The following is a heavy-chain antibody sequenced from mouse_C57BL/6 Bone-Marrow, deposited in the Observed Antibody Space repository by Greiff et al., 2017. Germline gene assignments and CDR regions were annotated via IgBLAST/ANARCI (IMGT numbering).Heavy chain of an antibody. V-gene: IGHV1-64*01. D-gene: IGHD2-3*01. CDR3: ATPDGYYVAWFAY. CDR2: IHPNSGST. J-gene: IGHJ3*01. Sequence: QVQLQQPGAELVKPGASVKLSCKASGYTFTSYWMHWVKQRPGQGLEWIGMIHPNSGSTNYNEKFKSKATLTVGKSSSTAYMQLRSLTSEDSAVYYCATPDGYYVAWFAYWGQGTLVTVSA. CDR1: GYTFTSYW.